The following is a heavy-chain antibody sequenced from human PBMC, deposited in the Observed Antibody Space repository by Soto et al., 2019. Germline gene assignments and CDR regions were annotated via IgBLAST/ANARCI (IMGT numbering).Heavy chain of an antibody. V-gene: IGHV3-33*01. J-gene: IGHJ4*02. CDR3: ARDLLTNSWHSDS. Sequence: QVQLVESGGGVVQPGRSLTLSCTASGCTFSSYGMHWVRQAPGKGLEWVAVIWFDGSNKYYADSVKGRFTISRDNSKNTLFLQMNSLRAEDTAVYYCARDLLTNSWHSDSWGQGTLVTVTS. CDR2: IWFDGSNK. CDR1: GCTFSSYG. D-gene: IGHD6-13*01.